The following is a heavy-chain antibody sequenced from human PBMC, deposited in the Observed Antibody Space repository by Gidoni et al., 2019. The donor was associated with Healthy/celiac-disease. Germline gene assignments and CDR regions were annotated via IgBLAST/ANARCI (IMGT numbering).Heavy chain of an antibody. Sequence: GQGLEWMGWISAYNGNTNYAQKLQGRVTMTTDTSTSTAYMELRSLRSDDTAVYYCARDTGRYSERGYYFDYWGQGTLVTVSS. V-gene: IGHV1-18*01. J-gene: IGHJ4*02. D-gene: IGHD6-13*01. CDR2: ISAYNGNT. CDR3: ARDTGRYSERGYYFDY.